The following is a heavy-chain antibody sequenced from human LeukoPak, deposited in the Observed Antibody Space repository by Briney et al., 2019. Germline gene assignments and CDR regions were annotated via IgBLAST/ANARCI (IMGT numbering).Heavy chain of an antibody. J-gene: IGHJ6*02. D-gene: IGHD2-15*01. V-gene: IGHV3-64D*06. CDR2: ISSNGGST. CDR3: VKARDRYLLGVGMDV. CDR1: GFTFSSYA. Sequence: AGSLRLSCSASGFTFSSYAMHWVRQAPGKGLEYVSAISSNGGSTYYADSVKGRFTISRDNSKNTLYLQMSSLRAEDTAVYYCVKARDRYLLGVGMDVWGQGTTVTVSS.